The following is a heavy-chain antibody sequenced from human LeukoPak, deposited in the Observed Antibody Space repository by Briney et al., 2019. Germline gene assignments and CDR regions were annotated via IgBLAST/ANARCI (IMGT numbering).Heavy chain of an antibody. Sequence: PGGSLRLSCAASGYIFNNYAMSWVRQAPGKGLEWVSSISGNSVSTLFADSVKGRFSISRDNSKNTLYLQMDSLRAEDTAVYYCAKRSVSGTYFFDYWGQGALVTVSS. D-gene: IGHD1-26*01. J-gene: IGHJ4*02. CDR1: GYIFNNYA. CDR3: AKRSVSGTYFFDY. CDR2: ISGNSVST. V-gene: IGHV3-23*01.